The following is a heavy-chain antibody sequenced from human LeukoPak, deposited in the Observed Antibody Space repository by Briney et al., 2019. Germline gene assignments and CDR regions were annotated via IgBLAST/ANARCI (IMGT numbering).Heavy chain of an antibody. V-gene: IGHV3-30*01. CDR3: ARDYYDSSGYYYEYY. J-gene: IGHJ4*02. Sequence: PGRSLRLSCAASGFTFSSYAMHWVRQAPGKGLEWVAVISYDGSNKYYADSVKGRFTISRDNPKNTLYLQMNSLRAEDTAVYYCARDYYDSSGYYYEYYWGQGTLVTVSS. CDR2: ISYDGSNK. D-gene: IGHD3-22*01. CDR1: GFTFSSYA.